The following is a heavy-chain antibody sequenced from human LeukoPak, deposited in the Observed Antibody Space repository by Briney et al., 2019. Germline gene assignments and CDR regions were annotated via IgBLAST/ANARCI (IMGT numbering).Heavy chain of an antibody. CDR3: AKGLRTGVGPYRGYHYYMDV. CDR2: IKDNGAGT. J-gene: IGHJ6*03. CDR1: GFTFRSFA. V-gene: IGHV3-23*01. D-gene: IGHD3-16*01. Sequence: GGSLRLSCAASGFTFRSFAMSWVRQAPGKGLKWVATIKDNGAGTYYADSVNGRFTVSRDNSYNTVSLQMNSLRDEDTGVYYCAKGLRTGVGPYRGYHYYMDVWGRGATVTVSS.